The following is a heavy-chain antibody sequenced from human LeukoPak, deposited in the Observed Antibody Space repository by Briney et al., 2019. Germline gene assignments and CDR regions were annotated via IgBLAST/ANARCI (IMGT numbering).Heavy chain of an antibody. V-gene: IGHV3-21*01. Sequence: GGSLRLSCAASGFTFSSYSMNWVRQAPGKGLEWVSSISSSSSYIYYADSVKGRFTISRDNAKNSLYLQMNSLRAEDTAVYYCALYCSSTSCRLRNVWGKGTTVTVSS. J-gene: IGHJ6*04. CDR1: GFTFSSYS. D-gene: IGHD2-2*01. CDR3: ALYCSSTSCRLRNV. CDR2: ISSSSSYI.